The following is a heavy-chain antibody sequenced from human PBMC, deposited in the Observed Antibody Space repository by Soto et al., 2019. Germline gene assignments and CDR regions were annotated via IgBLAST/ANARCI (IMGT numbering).Heavy chain of an antibody. CDR1: GGSLSDYY. D-gene: IGHD6-19*01. V-gene: IGHV4-34*01. J-gene: IGHJ5*02. CDR3: AKYQWNPGAFDP. Sequence: QVQLQQWGAGLLKPSETLSLTCAVYGGSLSDYYWNWLRQPPGKGLEWIGEINHRGTASYNPSLKSRDDISVDTALTQFSLKLRSVTAADTAIYYCAKYQWNPGAFDPWGPGTQVTVSS. CDR2: INHRGTA.